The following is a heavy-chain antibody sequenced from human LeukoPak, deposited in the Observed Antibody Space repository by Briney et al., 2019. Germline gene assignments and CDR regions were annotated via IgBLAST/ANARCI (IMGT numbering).Heavy chain of an antibody. V-gene: IGHV3-33*01. CDR1: GFTFSSYG. Sequence: GGSLRLSCAASGFTFSSYGMYWVRQAPGKGLEWVAVIWYDGSNKYYADSVKGRFTISRDNSKNTLDLQMNSLRAEDTAVYYCARDRSYDFWSGYSTPDYWGQGTLVTVSS. J-gene: IGHJ4*02. CDR3: ARDRSYDFWSGYSTPDY. CDR2: IWYDGSNK. D-gene: IGHD3-3*01.